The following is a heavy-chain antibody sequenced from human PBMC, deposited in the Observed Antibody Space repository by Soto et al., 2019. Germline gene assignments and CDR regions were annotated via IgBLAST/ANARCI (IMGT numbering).Heavy chain of an antibody. D-gene: IGHD6-19*01. Sequence: SETLSLTCTVYGGSFSGYFWNWIRQSPGKGLEWIGKVNHNGRNNYNPSLKSRVTISMDTSKNQFSLKLTSVTAADTAVYYCARGGSSDWQVAFDFWGQGTMVTVSS. V-gene: IGHV4-34*01. CDR2: VNHNGRN. J-gene: IGHJ3*01. CDR1: GGSFSGYF. CDR3: ARGGSSDWQVAFDF.